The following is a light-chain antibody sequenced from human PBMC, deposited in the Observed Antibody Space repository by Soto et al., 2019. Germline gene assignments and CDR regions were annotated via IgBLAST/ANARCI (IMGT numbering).Light chain of an antibody. CDR1: QDISNY. J-gene: IGKJ3*01. CDR3: QQYDNLPLS. V-gene: IGKV1-33*01. Sequence: DIQMTQSPSSLSASVGDRVTITCQASQDISNYLNWYQQKSGKAPKLLIFDASNLETGVPSRFSGSGSGTDFSFTISSLQPEDIATYYCQQYDNLPLSFGPGTKLDIK. CDR2: DAS.